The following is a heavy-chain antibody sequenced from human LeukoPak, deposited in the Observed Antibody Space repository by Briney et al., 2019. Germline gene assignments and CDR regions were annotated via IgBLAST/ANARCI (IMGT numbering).Heavy chain of an antibody. J-gene: IGHJ4*02. CDR1: GFIFSDYS. CDR2: IYSGGST. CDR3: ANVAGYSSGWYQTDY. D-gene: IGHD6-19*01. V-gene: IGHV3-66*01. Sequence: GGSLRLSCAASGFIFSDYSMGWVRQAPGKGLEWVSVIYSGGSTYYADSVKGRFTISRDNSKNTLYLQMNSLRAEDTAVYYCANVAGYSSGWYQTDYWGQGTLVTVSS.